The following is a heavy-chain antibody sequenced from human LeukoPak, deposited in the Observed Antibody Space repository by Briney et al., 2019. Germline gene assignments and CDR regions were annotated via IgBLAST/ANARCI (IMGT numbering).Heavy chain of an antibody. V-gene: IGHV3-23*01. Sequence: GGSLRLSCAASGLTFSGSAMSWVRQAPGKGLEGVSLISGSGNSTYYADSVKGRFTLSRDNSKNTLYLQMNSLRAEDTAVYYCAKVLVLVSANRYYFDYWGQGTLVTVSS. CDR1: GLTFSGSA. CDR2: ISGSGNST. CDR3: AKVLVLVSANRYYFDY. D-gene: IGHD2-15*01. J-gene: IGHJ4*02.